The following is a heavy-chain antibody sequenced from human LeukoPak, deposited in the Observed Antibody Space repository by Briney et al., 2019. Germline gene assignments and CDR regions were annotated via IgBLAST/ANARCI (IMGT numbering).Heavy chain of an antibody. J-gene: IGHJ5*02. V-gene: IGHV4-39*01. CDR2: IYYSGST. D-gene: IGHD3-3*01. CDR3: ARHAMSYDFWSGPNWFDP. CDR1: GGSISSSSYY. Sequence: SETLSLTCTVSGGSISSSSYYWGWIRQPPEKGLEWIGSIYYSGSTYYNPSLKSRVTISVDTSKNQFSLKLSFVTAADTAVYYCARHAMSYDFWSGPNWFDPWGQGTLVTVSS.